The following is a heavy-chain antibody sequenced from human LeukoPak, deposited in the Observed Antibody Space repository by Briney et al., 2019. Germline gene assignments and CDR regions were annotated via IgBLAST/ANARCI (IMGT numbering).Heavy chain of an antibody. CDR1: GFTFSSYG. V-gene: IGHV3-30*18. CDR2: ISYDGSNK. Sequence: GGSLRLSCAASGFTFSSYGMHWVRQAPGKGLEWVAVISYDGSNKYYADSVKGRFTISRDNSKNTLYLQMNSLRAEDTAVYYCAKSDRNSPWLFYYYYVDVWGKGTTVTVSS. CDR3: AKSDRNSPWLFYYYYVDV. J-gene: IGHJ6*03. D-gene: IGHD4-11*01.